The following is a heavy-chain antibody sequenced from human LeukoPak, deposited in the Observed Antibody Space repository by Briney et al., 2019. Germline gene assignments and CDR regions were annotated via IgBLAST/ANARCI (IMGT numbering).Heavy chain of an antibody. J-gene: IGHJ4*02. D-gene: IGHD6-13*01. V-gene: IGHV3-23*01. CDR2: ISGSGGST. CDR1: GVTFSSYA. Sequence: GGSLRLSCAASGVTFSSYAMSWVRQAPGKGLEWVSAISGSGGSTYYADSVKGRFTISRDNSKNTLYLQMNSLRAEDTAVYYCAKDRGSSWYHPARSFDYWGQGTLVTVSS. CDR3: AKDRGSSWYHPARSFDY.